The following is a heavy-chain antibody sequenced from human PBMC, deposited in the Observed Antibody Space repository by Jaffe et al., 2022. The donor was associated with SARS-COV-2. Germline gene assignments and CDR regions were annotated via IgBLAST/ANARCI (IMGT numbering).Heavy chain of an antibody. Sequence: EVQLVDSGGGLVQPGGSLRLSCAGSGFIFSRYWMSWVRQAPGKGLEWVANIKEDGSEKYYVDSVRGRFTISRDNAENSLYLQMNSLRADDTAVYYCVRVQLFYYYYGLDIWGQGTTVTVSS. CDR1: GFIFSRYW. V-gene: IGHV3-7*03. CDR3: VRVQLFYYYYGLDI. D-gene: IGHD1-1*01. J-gene: IGHJ6*02. CDR2: IKEDGSEK.